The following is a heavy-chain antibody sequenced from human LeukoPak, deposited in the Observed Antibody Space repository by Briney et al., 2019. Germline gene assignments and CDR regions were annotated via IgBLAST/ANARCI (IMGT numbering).Heavy chain of an antibody. CDR2: IYPGDSDT. Sequence: GESLKISCKGSGYSFTSYWIGWVRQIPGKSLEWMGIIYPGDSDTRYSPSFQGQVTISADKSISNAYLQCSSLKASDTAMYYCARATFTINYFDYWGQGTLVTVSS. CDR3: ARATFTINYFDY. CDR1: GYSFTSYW. J-gene: IGHJ4*02. D-gene: IGHD3-10*01. V-gene: IGHV5-51*01.